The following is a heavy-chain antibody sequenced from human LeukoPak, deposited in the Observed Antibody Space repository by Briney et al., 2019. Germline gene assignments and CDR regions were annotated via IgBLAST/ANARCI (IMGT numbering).Heavy chain of an antibody. CDR2: IPYDGSNK. CDR1: GFNFSSYG. Sequence: GGSLRLSCAAYGFNFSSYGMHWVRQAPGKGLEWGAVIPYDGSNKYCADSVKVRFTISRDNSKHTLYLQMNSVRAEDTAVYYCAKGIMVRRFYYGMDVSGQGTTVTVSS. D-gene: IGHD3-10*01. J-gene: IGHJ6*02. CDR3: AKGIMVRRFYYGMDV. V-gene: IGHV3-30*18.